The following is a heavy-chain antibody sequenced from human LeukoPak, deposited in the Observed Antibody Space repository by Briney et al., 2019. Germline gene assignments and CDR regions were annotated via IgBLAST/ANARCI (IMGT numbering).Heavy chain of an antibody. CDR3: TREGYYYDSSGSYFYFDY. D-gene: IGHD3-22*01. V-gene: IGHV3-49*04. CDR2: IRSKAYGGTT. J-gene: IGHJ4*02. CDR1: GFTFGDYA. Sequence: GGSLRLSCTASGFTFGDYAMSWVRQAPGKGLEWVGFIRSKAYGGTTEYAASVKGRYTISRDDSKSIAYLQMNSLKTEDTAVYYCTREGYYYDSSGSYFYFDYWGQGTLVTVSS.